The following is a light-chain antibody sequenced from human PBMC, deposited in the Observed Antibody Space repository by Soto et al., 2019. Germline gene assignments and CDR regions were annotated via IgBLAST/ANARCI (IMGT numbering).Light chain of an antibody. CDR3: SSYTSSSTLV. V-gene: IGLV2-14*01. Sequence: QSALTQPASVSGSPGQSITISCTGTSSDVGGYYYVSWYQQHPDTAPKLMIYEVNNRPSGVSNRFSGSKSGNTASLTISGLQAEDEADYYCSSYTSSSTLVFGGGTKVTVL. J-gene: IGLJ2*01. CDR2: EVN. CDR1: SSDVGGYYY.